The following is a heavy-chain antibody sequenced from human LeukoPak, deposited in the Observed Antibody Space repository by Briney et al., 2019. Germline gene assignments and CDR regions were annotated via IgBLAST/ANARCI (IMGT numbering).Heavy chain of an antibody. J-gene: IGHJ4*02. D-gene: IGHD3-9*01. CDR1: GGSISSGNYY. CDR2: IYNSGIT. CDR3: ARSKDILTGYCFDY. V-gene: IGHV4-61*02. Sequence: PSQTLSLTCTVSGGSISSGNYYWSWIRQPAGKGLEYIGRIYNSGITNYNPSLKSRVTISVDTSKNQFSLKLSSVTAADTAVYYCARSKDILTGYCFDYWGQGTLVTVSS.